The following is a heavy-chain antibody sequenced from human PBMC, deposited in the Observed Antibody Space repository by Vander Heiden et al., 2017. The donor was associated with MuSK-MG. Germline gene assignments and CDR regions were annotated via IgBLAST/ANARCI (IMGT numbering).Heavy chain of an antibody. CDR1: GSTFSRYA. CDR2: ISGSGGST. Sequence: EVQLLESGRGLVQPGWSLILSCAASGSTFSRYAMSWVRQARGKGLEWVSAISGSGGSTYYEDSVKGRVTISRDNSKNTLYLQMNSLRAEETAVYYCAKASQKNRGRGVITHDYWGQGTMVTVCS. CDR3: AKASQKNRGRGVITHDY. V-gene: IGHV3-23*01. D-gene: IGHD3-10*01. J-gene: IGHJ4*02.